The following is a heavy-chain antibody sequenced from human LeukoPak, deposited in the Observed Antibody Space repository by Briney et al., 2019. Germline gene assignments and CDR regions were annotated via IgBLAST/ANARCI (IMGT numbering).Heavy chain of an antibody. J-gene: IGHJ4*02. CDR2: IYSGGST. CDR1: GFTVSSNY. CDR3: ASRDYFDY. V-gene: IGHV3-53*01. Sequence: GGSLRLSCAVSGFTVSSNYMSWVRQAPGKGLEWVSLIYSGGSTYYADSVKGRFTISRDNAKNSLYLQMNSLRDEDTAVYYCASRDYFDYWGQGTLVTVSS.